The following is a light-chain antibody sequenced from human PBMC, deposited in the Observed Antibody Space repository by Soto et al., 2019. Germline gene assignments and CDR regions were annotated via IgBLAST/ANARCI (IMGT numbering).Light chain of an antibody. CDR1: QSVDSN. J-gene: IGKJ4*01. CDR2: DTS. Sequence: IVSTHSTGTLSLSPRERATLSSRASQSVDSNLAWFQKTPRQPPRLLIYDTSNRATSIPARISGSGSGTDFSLTISSLEPEDFAVDYCQQRSKLLTFGRGTKVDIK. CDR3: QQRSKLLT. V-gene: IGKV3-11*01.